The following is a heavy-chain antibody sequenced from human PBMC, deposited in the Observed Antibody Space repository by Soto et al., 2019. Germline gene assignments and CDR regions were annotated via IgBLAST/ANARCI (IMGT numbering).Heavy chain of an antibody. J-gene: IGHJ3*02. CDR1: GFTFSSYG. CDR3: AKDRGDFWSGPDAFDI. V-gene: IGHV3-23*01. D-gene: IGHD3-3*01. Sequence: GGSLRLSCAASGFTFSSYGMSWVRQAXGNGLEWVSAISGSGGSTYYADSVKGRFAISRDNSKNTLYLQMNSLRAEDTAVYYCAKDRGDFWSGPDAFDIWGQGTMVTVSS. CDR2: ISGSGGST.